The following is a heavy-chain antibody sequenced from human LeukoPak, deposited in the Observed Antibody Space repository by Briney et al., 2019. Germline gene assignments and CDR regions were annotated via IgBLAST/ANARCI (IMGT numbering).Heavy chain of an antibody. CDR2: ISGSAGNT. CDR3: AKLGRRGSNWEFDY. J-gene: IGHJ4*02. V-gene: IGHV3-23*01. Sequence: GGSLRLSCEAPGTIFSSSGMAWVRKAPGKGLEWVSTISGSAGNTDYADSVKGRFTISRDNSKNTLYLQMTSLRVEDTAVYYCAKLGRRGSNWEFDYWGQGTLVTVSS. CDR1: GTIFSSSG. D-gene: IGHD6-13*01.